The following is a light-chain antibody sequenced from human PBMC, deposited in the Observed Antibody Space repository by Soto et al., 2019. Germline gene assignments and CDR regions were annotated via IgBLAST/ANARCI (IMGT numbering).Light chain of an antibody. J-gene: IGKJ1*01. Sequence: EIVLTQSPGTLSLSPGERATLSCRASQSVSSTYLAWYQQKPGQAPRLLIDGASSRATGIPDRFSGSGSGTDFTLTISRLEPEDFAVYYCQLYGSSWTFGQGTKVEIK. V-gene: IGKV3-20*01. CDR3: QLYGSSWT. CDR2: GAS. CDR1: QSVSSTY.